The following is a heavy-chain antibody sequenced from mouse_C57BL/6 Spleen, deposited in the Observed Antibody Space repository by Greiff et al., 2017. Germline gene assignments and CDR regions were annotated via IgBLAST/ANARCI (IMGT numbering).Heavy chain of an antibody. CDR1: GFTFSSYA. V-gene: IGHV5-4*01. Sequence: EVKLVESGGGLVKPGGSLKLSCAASGFTFSSYAMSWVRQTPEKRLEWVATISAGGSYTYYPDNVKGRFTISRDNAKNNLYLQMSHLKSEDTAMYYCAREGITTVVATDFDVWGTGTTVTVSS. CDR3: AREGITTVVATDFDV. J-gene: IGHJ1*03. D-gene: IGHD1-1*01. CDR2: ISAGGSYT.